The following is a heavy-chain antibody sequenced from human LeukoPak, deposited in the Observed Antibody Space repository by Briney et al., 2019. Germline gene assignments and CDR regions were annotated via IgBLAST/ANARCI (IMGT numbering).Heavy chain of an antibody. V-gene: IGHV3-7*01. J-gene: IGHJ4*02. D-gene: IGHD6-13*01. CDR1: GFTFSSYW. CDR2: IKQDGSEK. CDR3: ARGGSSWLRSFDY. Sequence: GGSLRLSCAASGFTFSSYWMSWVRQAPGKGLEWVANIKQDGSEKYYVDSVKGRFTISRDNAKNSLYLQMNSLRAEDTAVYYCARGGSSWLRSFDYWGQGTLVTVSS.